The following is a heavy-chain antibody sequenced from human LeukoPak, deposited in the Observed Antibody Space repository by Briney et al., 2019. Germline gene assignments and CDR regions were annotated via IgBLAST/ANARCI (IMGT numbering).Heavy chain of an antibody. CDR2: IKQDGSEE. CDR3: ARDLAPVGAAFDI. V-gene: IGHV3-7*01. D-gene: IGHD4/OR15-4a*01. CDR1: GFTFSIYW. Sequence: GSLRLSCEASGFTFSIYWMTWVRQAPGKGLEWVANIKQDGSEEHYVDSVRGRFTISRDNAKNSLYLQMNSLRAEDTAVYYCARDLAPVGAAFDIWGQGTMVTVSS. J-gene: IGHJ3*02.